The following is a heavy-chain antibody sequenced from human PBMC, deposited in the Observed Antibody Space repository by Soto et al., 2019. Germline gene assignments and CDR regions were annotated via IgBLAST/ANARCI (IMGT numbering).Heavy chain of an antibody. CDR1: GFTFSNAW. J-gene: IGHJ3*02. CDR3: TTGRGSYGGAFDI. CDR2: IKSKTDGGTT. D-gene: IGHD1-26*01. V-gene: IGHV3-15*01. Sequence: GGSLRLSCAASGFTFSNAWMSWVRQAPGKGLEWVGRIKSKTDGGTTDYAAPVKGRFTISRDDSKNTLYLQMNSLKTEDPAVYYCTTGRGSYGGAFDIWGQGTMVTVSS.